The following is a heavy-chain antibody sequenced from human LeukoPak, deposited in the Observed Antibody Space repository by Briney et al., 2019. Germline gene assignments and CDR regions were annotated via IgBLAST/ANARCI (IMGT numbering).Heavy chain of an antibody. V-gene: IGHV6-1*01. CDR3: ARGSRSVAVALLDF. J-gene: IGHJ4*02. D-gene: IGHD6-19*01. Sequence: SQTLSLTCAISGDSVSSKSAAWNWIRQSPSRGLEWLGRTYYRSKWYNDYATSVKSRITISRDTSKNQFSLQMNAVIPEDTAAYYCARGSRSVAVALLDFWGQGTLVTVSS. CDR2: TYYRSKWYN. CDR1: GDSVSSKSAA.